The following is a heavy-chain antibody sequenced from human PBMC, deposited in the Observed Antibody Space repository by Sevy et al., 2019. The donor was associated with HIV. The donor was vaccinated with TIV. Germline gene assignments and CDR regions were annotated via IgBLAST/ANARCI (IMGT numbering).Heavy chain of an antibody. J-gene: IGHJ6*03. CDR1: GFTFSDHY. Sequence: GSLRLSCAASGFTFSDHYVDWVRQAPGKGLEWVGRIRNRPNSYTTEYAASVKGRFTISRDDSRNSVYLKMNSLKTQDSAVYYCVRGPNCGVGGCQQISPYCLDVWGKGATVTVSS. CDR3: VRGPNCGVGGCQQISPYCLDV. CDR2: IRNRPNSYTT. V-gene: IGHV3-72*01. D-gene: IGHD2-15*01.